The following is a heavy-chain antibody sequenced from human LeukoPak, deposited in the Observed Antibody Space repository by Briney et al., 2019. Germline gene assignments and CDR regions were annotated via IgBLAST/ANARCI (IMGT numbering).Heavy chain of an antibody. CDR1: GFTFSSYW. CDR2: IKQDGSEK. D-gene: IGHD3-16*01. Sequence: GGSLRLSCAASGFTFSSYWMSWVRQAPGKGLEWVANIKQDGSEKYYVDSVKGRFTISRDNSKNTLYLQMNSLRAEDTAVYYCARDPAPDYLNYFDYWGQGTLVTVSS. J-gene: IGHJ4*02. V-gene: IGHV3-7*01. CDR3: ARDPAPDYLNYFDY.